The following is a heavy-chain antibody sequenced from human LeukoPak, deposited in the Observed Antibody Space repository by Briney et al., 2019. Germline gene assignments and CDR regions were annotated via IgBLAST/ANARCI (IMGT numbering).Heavy chain of an antibody. D-gene: IGHD3-3*02. CDR2: INHDAEMI. J-gene: IGHJ4*02. V-gene: IGHV3-48*02. CDR3: ARSLFLDY. Sequence: GGSLRLSCEGSGFPFASYVMSWVRQAPGKGLEWIAYINHDAEMIFYPDFVKGRFTISRDNAKNSLYLQMNSLRDEDTAVYYCARSLFLDYWGQGTLVTVSS. CDR1: GFPFASYV.